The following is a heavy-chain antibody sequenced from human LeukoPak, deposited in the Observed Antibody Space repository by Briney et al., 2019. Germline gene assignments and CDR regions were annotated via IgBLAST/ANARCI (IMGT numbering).Heavy chain of an antibody. D-gene: IGHD6-19*01. Sequence: SETLSLTCAVYGGSFSGYYWSWIRQPPGKGLEWIGEINHSGSTNYNPSLKSRVTISVDTSKNQFSLKLSSVTAADTAVYYCARGRRAYSSGWYLYFDYWGQGTLVTVSS. J-gene: IGHJ4*02. CDR2: INHSGST. CDR1: GGSFSGYY. V-gene: IGHV4-34*01. CDR3: ARGRRAYSSGWYLYFDY.